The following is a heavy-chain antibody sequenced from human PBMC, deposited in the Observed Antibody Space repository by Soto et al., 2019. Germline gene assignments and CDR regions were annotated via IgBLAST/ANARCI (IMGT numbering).Heavy chain of an antibody. CDR2: ISSTGAYT. J-gene: IGHJ3*01. D-gene: IGHD2-21*01. CDR1: GFRFTTYS. Sequence: DVQLVASGGGLVKPGGSLRLSCAASGFRFTTYSMNWVRQAPGKGLKWVSSISSTGAYTYYADSVKGRSTISRDNVKGSLYLQINGLTAEDTALYYCARNGREDCGGDCYSPALQDAFDLWGQGTMVTVSS. CDR3: ARNGREDCGGDCYSPALQDAFDL. V-gene: IGHV3-21*02.